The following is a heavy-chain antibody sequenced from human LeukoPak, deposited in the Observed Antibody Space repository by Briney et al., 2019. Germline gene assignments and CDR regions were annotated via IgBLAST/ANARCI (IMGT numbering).Heavy chain of an antibody. J-gene: IGHJ4*02. V-gene: IGHV3-13*01. CDR2: IGTAGDT. Sequence: GGSLRFSCAASGFSFTNYDMHWVRQAAGKGLERVSGIGTAGDTYYPGSVKGRFTISRENAKNSLYLQMNSLSAGDTAVYYCASSPAYSNNWDAIDNWGQGTLVTVSS. CDR3: ASSPAYSNNWDAIDN. CDR1: GFSFTNYD. D-gene: IGHD6-13*01.